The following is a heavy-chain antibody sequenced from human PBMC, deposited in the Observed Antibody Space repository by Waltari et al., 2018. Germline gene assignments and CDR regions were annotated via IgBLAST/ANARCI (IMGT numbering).Heavy chain of an antibody. Sequence: QLHLQESGPGLIKPSETLSLTCSVSGRSIGPNNFSWGWIRQPPGKGLEWIGHVYHTGRPDFNPSLRSRAAISMETTKNQFSLELTSVTGADTAVYYCARQWGGITKVRGVVDFWGQGTLVTVSP. CDR2: VYHTGRP. V-gene: IGHV4-39*07. D-gene: IGHD3-10*01. J-gene: IGHJ4*02. CDR1: GRSIGPNNFS. CDR3: ARQWGGITKVRGVVDF.